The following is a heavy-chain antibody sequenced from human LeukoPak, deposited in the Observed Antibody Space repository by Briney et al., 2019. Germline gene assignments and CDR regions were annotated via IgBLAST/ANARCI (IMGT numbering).Heavy chain of an antibody. Sequence: SQTLSLTCAISGDSVSSDTAAWNWIRQSPSRGLEWLGRTYYRSKWNNDYAVSVKSRITINPDTSKNQFSLQLDSVTPEDTAVYYCARGSGYYPSALFDYWGQGTLATVSS. CDR1: GDSVSSDTAA. J-gene: IGHJ4*02. CDR2: TYYRSKWNN. V-gene: IGHV6-1*01. D-gene: IGHD3-3*01. CDR3: ARGSGYYPSALFDY.